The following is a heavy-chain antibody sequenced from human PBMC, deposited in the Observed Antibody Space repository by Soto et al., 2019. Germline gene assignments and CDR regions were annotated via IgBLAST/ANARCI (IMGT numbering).Heavy chain of an antibody. CDR3: ARESGEGAFDI. J-gene: IGHJ3*02. CDR2: IYYSGST. V-gene: IGHV4-59*01. D-gene: IGHD3-10*01. CDR1: GGSISSYY. Sequence: QVQLQESGPGLVKPSETLSLTCTVSGGSISSYYWSWIRQPPGKGLEWIGYIYYSGSTNYNPSLKSRVTLSVDTAKNQFSLKLSSVTAADTAVYYCARESGEGAFDIWGQGTMVTVSS.